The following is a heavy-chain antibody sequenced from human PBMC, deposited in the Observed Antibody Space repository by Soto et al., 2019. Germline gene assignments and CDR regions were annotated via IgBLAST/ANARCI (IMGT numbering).Heavy chain of an antibody. CDR1: GFSLSTSGVG. Sequence: QITLKESGPTLVKPTQTLTLTCTFSGFSLSTSGVGVGWIRQPPGKALEWLALIYWDDDKRYSPSLKSRLTXTXXTSKTQVVLTMTNMDPVDTATYYCAQGSITRRFDYWGQGTLVTVSS. CDR3: AQGSITRRFDY. J-gene: IGHJ4*02. D-gene: IGHD3-10*01. V-gene: IGHV2-5*02. CDR2: IYWDDDK.